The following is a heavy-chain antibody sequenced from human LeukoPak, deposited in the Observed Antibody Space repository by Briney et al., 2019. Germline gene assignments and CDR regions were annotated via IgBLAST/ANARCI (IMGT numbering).Heavy chain of an antibody. CDR3: ARGPPREIAATRRVRYYYGMDV. V-gene: IGHV1-2*02. CDR1: GYTFTSYG. J-gene: IGHJ6*02. Sequence: GASVKVSCKASGYTFTSYGISWVRQAPGQGLEWMGWINPNSGGTNYAQKFQGRVTMTRDTSISTAYMELSRLRSEDTAVYYCARGPPREIAATRRVRYYYGMDVWGQGTTVTVSS. CDR2: INPNSGGT. D-gene: IGHD2-15*01.